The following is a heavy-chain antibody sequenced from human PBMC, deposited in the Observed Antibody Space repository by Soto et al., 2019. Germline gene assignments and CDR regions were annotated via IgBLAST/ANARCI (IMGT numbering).Heavy chain of an antibody. Sequence: EVQLVESGGGLVKPGGSLRLSCVGSGFTFSNAYMTWVRQAPGKGLEWVGRIKSKTDGGTIDYAAPVKGRFTISRDDSKNTLFLQMNSLKIEDTAVYYCLPRGSSWGQGTLVTVSS. CDR3: LPRGSS. J-gene: IGHJ4*02. D-gene: IGHD3-16*01. CDR1: GFTFSNAY. CDR2: IKSKTDGGTI. V-gene: IGHV3-15*01.